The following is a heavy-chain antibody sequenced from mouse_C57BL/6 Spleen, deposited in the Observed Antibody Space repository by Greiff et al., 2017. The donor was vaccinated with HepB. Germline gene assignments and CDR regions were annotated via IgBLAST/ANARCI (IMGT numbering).Heavy chain of an antibody. D-gene: IGHD2-4*01. J-gene: IGHJ4*01. CDR2: IDPNSGGT. CDR1: GYTFTSYW. V-gene: IGHV1-72*01. CDR3: ARAPYDYDEDYYAMDY. Sequence: QVQLQQPGAELVKPGASVKLSCKASGYTFTSYWMHWVKQRPGRGLEWIGRIDPNSGGTKYNEKFKSKATLTVDKPSSTAYMQLSRLTSEDSAVYYCARAPYDYDEDYYAMDYWGQGTSVTVSS.